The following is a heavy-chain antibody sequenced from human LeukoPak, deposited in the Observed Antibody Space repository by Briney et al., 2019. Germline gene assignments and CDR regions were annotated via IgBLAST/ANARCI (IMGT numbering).Heavy chain of an antibody. V-gene: IGHV1-24*01. CDR2: FDPEDGET. Sequence: ASVKVSCKVSGYTLTELSMHWVRQAPGKGLEWMGGFDPEDGETIYAQKFQGRVTMTEDTSTDTAYMELSSLRSEDTAVYYCARVVAKYQLLSIYYYYGMDVWGQGTTVTVSS. D-gene: IGHD2-2*01. J-gene: IGHJ6*02. CDR3: ARVVAKYQLLSIYYYYGMDV. CDR1: GYTLTELS.